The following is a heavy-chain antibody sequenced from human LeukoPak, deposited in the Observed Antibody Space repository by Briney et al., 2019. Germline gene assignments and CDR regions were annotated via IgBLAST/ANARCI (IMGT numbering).Heavy chain of an antibody. J-gene: IGHJ4*02. CDR3: ARGLTTVTTTGNFDY. V-gene: IGHV3-48*03. D-gene: IGHD4-11*01. CDR2: ISSSGSTI. Sequence: GGSLRLSCAASEFTFSSFEMNWVRQAPGKGLEWVSYISSSGSTIYYADSVKGRFTISRDNAKNSLYLQMSSLRAEDTAVYYCARGLTTVTTTGNFDYWGQGTLVTVSS. CDR1: EFTFSSFE.